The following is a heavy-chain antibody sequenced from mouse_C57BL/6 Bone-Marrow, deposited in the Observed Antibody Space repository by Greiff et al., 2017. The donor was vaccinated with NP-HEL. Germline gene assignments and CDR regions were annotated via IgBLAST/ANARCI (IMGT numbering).Heavy chain of an antibody. CDR1: GYTFTSYW. CDR2: IHPNSGST. J-gene: IGHJ2*01. CDR3: ARYGGNYVGDY. D-gene: IGHD1-1*02. V-gene: IGHV1-64*01. Sequence: QVQLQQPGAELVKPGASVKLSCKASGYTFTSYWMHWVKQRPGQGLEWIGMIHPNSGSTNYNEKFKSKATLTVDKSSSTAYMQLSSLTSEDSAVYYCARYGGNYVGDYWGQGTTLTVSS.